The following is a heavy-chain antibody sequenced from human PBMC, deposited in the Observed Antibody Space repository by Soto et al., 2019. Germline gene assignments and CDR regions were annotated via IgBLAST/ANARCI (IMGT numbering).Heavy chain of an antibody. Sequence: TLSLTCAISGDSISSNSAAWNWIRQSPSRGLEWLGRTYYRSKWYNDYAVSVKSRITINPDTSKNQFSLQLNSVTPEDTAVYYCARARIAAAAVALFDYWGQGTLVTVSS. D-gene: IGHD6-13*01. V-gene: IGHV6-1*01. CDR1: GDSISSNSAA. CDR3: ARARIAAAAVALFDY. CDR2: TYYRSKWYN. J-gene: IGHJ4*02.